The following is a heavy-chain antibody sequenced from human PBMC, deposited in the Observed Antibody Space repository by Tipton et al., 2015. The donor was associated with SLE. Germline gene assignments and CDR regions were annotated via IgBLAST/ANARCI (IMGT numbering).Heavy chain of an antibody. CDR1: GYSISSGYY. CDR3: ARHDVLLWFREFDY. V-gene: IGHV4-38-2*01. J-gene: IGHJ4*02. CDR2: INHSGST. D-gene: IGHD3-10*01. Sequence: GLVKPSETLSLSCSVSGYSISSGYYWSWIRQPPGKGLEWIGEINHSGSTNYNPSLKSRVTISVDTSKNQFSLKLSSVTAADTAVYYCARHDVLLWFREFDYWGQGTLVTVSS.